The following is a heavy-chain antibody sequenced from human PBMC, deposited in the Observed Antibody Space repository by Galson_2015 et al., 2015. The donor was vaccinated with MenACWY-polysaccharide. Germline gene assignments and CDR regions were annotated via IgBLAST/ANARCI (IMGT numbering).Heavy chain of an antibody. CDR3: ARVPYGSGSYPYYYYGMDV. V-gene: IGHV3-48*01. D-gene: IGHD3-10*01. J-gene: IGHJ6*02. CDR1: GFTFNSYS. Sequence: SLRLSCAASGFTFNSYSMNWVRQAPGKGLEWVSYISSSSSTIYYADSVKGRFTISRDNAKNSLYLQMNSLRAEDTAVYYCARVPYGSGSYPYYYYGMDVWGQGTTVTVS. CDR2: ISSSSSTI.